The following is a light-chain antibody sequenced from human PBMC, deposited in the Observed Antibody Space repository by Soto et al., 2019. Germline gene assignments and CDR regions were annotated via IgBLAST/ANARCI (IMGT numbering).Light chain of an antibody. Sequence: IVLTQSAGTLSLSPGERATLSCRSSQSVRSSYLAWYQQKPGQAPRLLIYDASNRATGVPARFSGSGSGTDFTLTISSLEPEDFAVYYCQQRSNWPRTFGQGTKVDI. CDR2: DAS. CDR1: QSVRSSY. V-gene: IGKV3D-20*02. CDR3: QQRSNWPRT. J-gene: IGKJ1*01.